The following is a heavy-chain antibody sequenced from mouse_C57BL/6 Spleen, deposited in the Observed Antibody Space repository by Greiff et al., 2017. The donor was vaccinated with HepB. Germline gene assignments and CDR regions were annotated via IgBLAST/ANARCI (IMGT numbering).Heavy chain of an antibody. J-gene: IGHJ4*01. CDR3: ASYYYGRPYAMDY. CDR2: IYPGSGST. CDR1: GYTFTSYW. V-gene: IGHV1-55*01. D-gene: IGHD1-1*01. Sequence: LVESGAELVKPGASVKMSCKASGYTFTSYWITWVKQRPGQGLEWIGDIYPGSGSTNYNEKVKSKATMTVDTSSSTAYMQLSSLTSEDSAFYYCASYYYGRPYAMDYWGQGTSVTVSS.